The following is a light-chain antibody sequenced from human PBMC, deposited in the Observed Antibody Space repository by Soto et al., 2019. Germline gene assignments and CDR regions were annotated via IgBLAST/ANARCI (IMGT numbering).Light chain of an antibody. CDR3: QQYGASPFT. J-gene: IGKJ3*01. CDR1: RDVYINA. CDR2: GAS. V-gene: IGKV3-20*01. Sequence: VVLTQSPATLSLSPGEPATLSCRASRDVYINALAWYQQKPGRTPTLLIYGASTRATGIPDRFSATGSGTEFSLTISSVEPEDFAVYYCQQYGASPFTFGHETRVEI.